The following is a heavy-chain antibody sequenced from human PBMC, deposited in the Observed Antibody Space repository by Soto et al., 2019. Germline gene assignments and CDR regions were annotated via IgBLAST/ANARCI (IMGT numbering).Heavy chain of an antibody. V-gene: IGHV4-59*08. D-gene: IGHD3-10*01. CDR2: IYYSGST. J-gene: IGHJ4*02. CDR1: GGSISSYY. Sequence: SETLSLTCTVSGGSISSYYWSWIRQPPGKGLEWIGYIYYSGSTNYNPSLKSRVTISVDTSKNQFSLKLSSVTAADTAVYYCARSTYLWFGLDYWGQGTLVTVSS. CDR3: ARSTYLWFGLDY.